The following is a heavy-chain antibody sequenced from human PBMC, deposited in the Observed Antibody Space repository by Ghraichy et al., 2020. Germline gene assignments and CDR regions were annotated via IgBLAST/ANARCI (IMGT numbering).Heavy chain of an antibody. J-gene: IGHJ6*02. CDR1: GFTFSNYW. CDR2: IKQDGSEK. CDR3: ARETSSSPRYGMDV. Sequence: GGSLRLSCAASGFTFSNYWMSWVRQAPGKGLEWVSNIKQDGSEKYYVDSMKGRSTISRDNAKNSLYLQINSLRAEETAVYYCARETSSSPRYGMDVWGQGTTVTLCS. D-gene: IGHD6-6*01. V-gene: IGHV3-7*01.